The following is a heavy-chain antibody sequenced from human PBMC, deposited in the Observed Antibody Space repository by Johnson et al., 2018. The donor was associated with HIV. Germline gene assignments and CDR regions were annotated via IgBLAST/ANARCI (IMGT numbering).Heavy chain of an antibody. Sequence: VQLVESGGGLVQPGGSLRLSCAASGFTFSSHAMSWVRQAPGKGLEWVSVISGRGGITYYADSVKGRFTISRDNSKNTLYLQMNSLRAEDTAVYYCAKSSSSFGAFDIWGQGTMVTVSS. V-gene: IGHV3-23*04. CDR1: GFTFSSHA. J-gene: IGHJ3*02. CDR3: AKSSSSFGAFDI. CDR2: ISGRGGIT. D-gene: IGHD6-6*01.